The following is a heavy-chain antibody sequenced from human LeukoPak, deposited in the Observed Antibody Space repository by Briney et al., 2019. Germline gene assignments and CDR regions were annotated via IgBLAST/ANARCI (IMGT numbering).Heavy chain of an antibody. V-gene: IGHV3-23*01. CDR1: GITFSTFA. CDR3: AKGHSAYGTGFDY. Sequence: PGGSLRLSCAASGITFSTFAMSWVRRAPGRGLECVSVISGGGDRTYYAETVRGRFTISRDNYKNTLYLQMSSLRADDTAIYYCAKGHSAYGTGFDYWGEGTLVTVSS. CDR2: ISGGGDRT. D-gene: IGHD5-12*01. J-gene: IGHJ4*02.